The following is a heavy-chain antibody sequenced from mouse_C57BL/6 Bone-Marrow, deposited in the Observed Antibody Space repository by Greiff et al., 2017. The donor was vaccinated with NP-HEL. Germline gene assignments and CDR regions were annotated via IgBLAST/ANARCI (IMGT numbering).Heavy chain of an antibody. Sequence: DVKLVESVAELVRPGASVKLSCTASGFNIKNTYMHWVKQRPEQGLEWIGRIDPANGNTKYAPKFQGKATITADTSSNTAYLQLSSLTSEDTAIYYCAPHITTVVATRAYWGQGTLVTVSA. V-gene: IGHV14-3*01. CDR2: IDPANGNT. CDR3: APHITTVVATRAY. CDR1: GFNIKNTY. D-gene: IGHD1-1*01. J-gene: IGHJ3*01.